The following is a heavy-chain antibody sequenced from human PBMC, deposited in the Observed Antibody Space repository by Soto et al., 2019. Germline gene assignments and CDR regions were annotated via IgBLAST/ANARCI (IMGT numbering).Heavy chain of an antibody. CDR1: GGTFSSYA. CDR3: TNTYYYDSSGSQTLGY. CDR2: IIPIFATA. V-gene: IGHV1-69*01. Sequence: QVQLVKSGAEVKKPGSSVKVSCKASGGTFSSYAISWVRQAPGQGLEWMGGIIPIFATAKYAQKCQGRVTITADESTSTAYRELSSLRSEDTAVYDGTNTYYYDSSGSQTLGYWGQGTLVTVSS. J-gene: IGHJ4*02. D-gene: IGHD3-22*01.